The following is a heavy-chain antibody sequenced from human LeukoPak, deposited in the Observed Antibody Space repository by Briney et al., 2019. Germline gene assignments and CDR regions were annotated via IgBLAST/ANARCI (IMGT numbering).Heavy chain of an antibody. V-gene: IGHV4-34*01. D-gene: IGHD1-26*01. CDR2: VYHSGSA. CDR1: DGSFIGDY. Sequence: SETLSLTCGVYDGSFIGDYWSWIRQSPGMGLEWIGQVYHSGSANYNPSLRSRVTISIDTSKNQFSLKLSSVTAADTAVYYCASRGWEPPEVVDYWGQGTLVTVSS. J-gene: IGHJ4*02. CDR3: ASRGWEPPEVVDY.